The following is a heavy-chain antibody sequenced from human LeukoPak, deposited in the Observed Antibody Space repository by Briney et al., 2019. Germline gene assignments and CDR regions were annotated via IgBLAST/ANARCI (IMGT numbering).Heavy chain of an antibody. CDR1: GFTFSDYY. CDR3: ALDSSSIFDS. Sequence: GGSLRLSCAASGFTFSDYYMSWIRQAPGKGLEWVSYISSSGSTIYYADSVKGRFIISRDNAKNSLYLQMSTLRAEDTAVYYCALDSSSIFDSWGQGTLVTVSS. V-gene: IGHV3-11*04. J-gene: IGHJ4*02. D-gene: IGHD6-13*01. CDR2: ISSSGSTI.